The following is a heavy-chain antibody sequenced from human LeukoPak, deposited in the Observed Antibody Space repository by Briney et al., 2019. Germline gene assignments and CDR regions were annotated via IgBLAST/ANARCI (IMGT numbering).Heavy chain of an antibody. CDR1: GFTFSSYA. V-gene: IGHV3-30-3*01. CDR3: ARDRDYAFDY. D-gene: IGHD4-17*01. CDR2: ISYDGGNK. J-gene: IGHJ4*02. Sequence: GGSLRLSCAASGFTFSSYAMHWVRQAPGKGLEWVAVISYDGGNKYYADSVKGRFTISTDNAKNSLYLQMNSLRDEDTAVYYCARDRDYAFDYWGQGTLVTVSS.